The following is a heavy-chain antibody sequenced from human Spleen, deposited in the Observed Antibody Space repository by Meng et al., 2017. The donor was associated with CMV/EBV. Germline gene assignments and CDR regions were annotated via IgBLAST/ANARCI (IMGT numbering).Heavy chain of an antibody. CDR2: INHRGST. CDR1: GGSFSGYY. J-gene: IGHJ6*02. Sequence: SETLSLTCAVYGGSFSGYYWSWIRQPPGKGLEWIGEINHRGSTNYTPSLKSRVTISVDTSKNQFSLKLSSVTAADTAVYYCARDSRTNGVPYGLDVWGQGTTVTVSS. V-gene: IGHV4-34*01. CDR3: ARDSRTNGVPYGLDV. D-gene: IGHD2-8*01.